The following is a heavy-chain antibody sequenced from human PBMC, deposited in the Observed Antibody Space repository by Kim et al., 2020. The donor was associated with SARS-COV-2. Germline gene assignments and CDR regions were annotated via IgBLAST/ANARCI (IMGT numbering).Heavy chain of an antibody. CDR2: T. D-gene: IGHD1-1*01. CDR3: TTLQMATTIPDY. Sequence: TDYADPVKGRVTISRDDSTNTLYLQMNGLKTEDSAVYYCTTLQMATTIPDYWGQGTLVTVSS. V-gene: IGHV3-15*01. J-gene: IGHJ4*02.